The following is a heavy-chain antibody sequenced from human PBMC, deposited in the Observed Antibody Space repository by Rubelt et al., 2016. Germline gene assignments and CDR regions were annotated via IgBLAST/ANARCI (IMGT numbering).Heavy chain of an antibody. CDR1: GYTFTSYG. Sequence: QVQLVQSGAEVKKPGASVKVSCKASGYTFTSYGITWVQQAPGQGLEWMGWINPKSGGTNFAQKFQGWVTVTRDTSLSTAYMELSRLRSEDTAVYYCARDLGTSFNGLDIWGQGTTVTVSS. V-gene: IGHV1-2*04. CDR2: INPKSGGT. J-gene: IGHJ6*02. D-gene: IGHD3-10*01. CDR3: ARDLGTSFNGLDI.